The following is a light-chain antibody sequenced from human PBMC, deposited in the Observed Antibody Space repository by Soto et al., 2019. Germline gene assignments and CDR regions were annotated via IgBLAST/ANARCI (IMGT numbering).Light chain of an antibody. CDR1: SSDVGGYNY. CDR2: EVS. CDR3: SSYTSSSTPGV. V-gene: IGLV2-14*01. Sequence: QSVLTQPASVSGSPGQSITISCTGTSSDVGGYNYVSWYQQHPGKAPKLMIYEVSNRPSGVSNRFSGSKSGNTASLTISGLQAEDEADYYCSSYTSSSTPGVFGTGTKVT. J-gene: IGLJ1*01.